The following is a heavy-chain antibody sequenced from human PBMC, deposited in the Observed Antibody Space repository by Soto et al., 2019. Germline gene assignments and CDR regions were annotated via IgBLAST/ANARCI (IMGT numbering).Heavy chain of an antibody. CDR1: GGSISSGDYY. CDR2: IYYSGST. CDR3: ARDQKKLVDYYYYGMDV. Sequence: PXETLSLTCTVSGGSISSGDYYWSWIRQPPGKGLEWIGYIYYSGSTYYNPSLKSRVTISVDTSKNQFSLKLSSVTAADTAVYYCARDQKKLVDYYYYGMDVWGQGTTVTVSS. V-gene: IGHV4-30-4*01. D-gene: IGHD6-13*01. J-gene: IGHJ6*02.